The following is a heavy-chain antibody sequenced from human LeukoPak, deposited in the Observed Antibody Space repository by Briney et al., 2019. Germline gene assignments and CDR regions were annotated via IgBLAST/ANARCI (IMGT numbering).Heavy chain of an antibody. J-gene: IGHJ4*02. Sequence: GGSLRLSCAASGFTFSSYWMNWARQAPGKGLEWVSSISGSNSYIFYADSVKGRFTVSRDNAKDSLYLQMNSLRAEDTAVYYCARALTTLTYEGYWGQGTLVTVSS. D-gene: IGHD1-1*01. CDR1: GFTFSSYW. CDR3: ARALTTLTYEGY. V-gene: IGHV3-21*01. CDR2: ISGSNSYI.